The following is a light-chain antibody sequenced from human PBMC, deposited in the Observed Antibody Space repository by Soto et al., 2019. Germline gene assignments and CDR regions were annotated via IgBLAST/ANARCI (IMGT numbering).Light chain of an antibody. Sequence: ILMTQSPATLSVSPGERATLSCRASQSVTSKLAWYQQKPGQAPRLLMYGVSTRATGIPARFGGSGSATEFTLTISSLQSEDSAVYHCQQRSNSPHWITFGQGTRLEIK. CDR2: GVS. CDR3: QQRSNSPHWIT. J-gene: IGKJ5*01. V-gene: IGKV3-15*01. CDR1: QSVTSK.